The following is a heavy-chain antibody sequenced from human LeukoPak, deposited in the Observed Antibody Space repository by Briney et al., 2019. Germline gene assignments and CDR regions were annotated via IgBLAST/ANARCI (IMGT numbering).Heavy chain of an antibody. V-gene: IGHV3-21*01. Sequence: GGSLRLSCAASGFTFSSYSMNWVRQAPGKGLEWVSSISSSSSYIYYADSVKGRFTISRDNAKNSLYLQMNSLRAEDTAVYYCSRAPPGLRYFEGWGQGTLVTVSS. CDR1: GFTFSSYS. J-gene: IGHJ4*02. CDR2: ISSSSSYI. CDR3: SRAPPGLRYFEG. D-gene: IGHD3-9*01.